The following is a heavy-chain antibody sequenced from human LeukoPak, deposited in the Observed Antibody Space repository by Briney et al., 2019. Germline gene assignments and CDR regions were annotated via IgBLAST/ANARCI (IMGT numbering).Heavy chain of an antibody. CDR1: GGTFSSYA. V-gene: IGHV1-69*05. CDR2: IIPIFGTA. CDR3: ASHSSGWRYYFDY. J-gene: IGHJ4*02. Sequence: SVKVSCKASGGTFSSYAISWVRQAPGQGLEWMGRIIPIFGTANYAQKFQGRVTITTDESTSTAYMELSSLRSEDTAVYYCASHSSGWRYYFDYWGQGTLVTVSS. D-gene: IGHD6-25*01.